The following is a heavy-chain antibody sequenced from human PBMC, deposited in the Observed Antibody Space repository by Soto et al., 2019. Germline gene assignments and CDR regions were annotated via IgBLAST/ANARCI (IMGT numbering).Heavy chain of an antibody. Sequence: QVQLVESGGGVVQPGRSLRLSCAASGFTFSSYAMHWVRQAPGKGLEWVAVISYDGSNKYYADSVKGRFTISRDNSXNXXYLQMNSLRAEDTAVYYCASSADYYDSSGYRYSDYWGQGTLVTVSS. D-gene: IGHD3-22*01. CDR3: ASSADYYDSSGYRYSDY. CDR1: GFTFSSYA. J-gene: IGHJ4*02. CDR2: ISYDGSNK. V-gene: IGHV3-30-3*01.